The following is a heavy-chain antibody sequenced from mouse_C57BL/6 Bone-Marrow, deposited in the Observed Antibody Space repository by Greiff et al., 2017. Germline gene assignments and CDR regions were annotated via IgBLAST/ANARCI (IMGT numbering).Heavy chain of an antibody. D-gene: IGHD2-2*01. Sequence: EVKLVESEGGLVQPGSSMKLSCTASGFTFSDYYMAWVRQVPEKGLEWVANINYDGSSTYYLDYLKSRFIISRDNAKNILYLQMSSLKSEDTATYYCARDRLRRGRSYAMDYWGQGTSVTVSS. CDR2: INYDGSST. J-gene: IGHJ4*01. CDR1: GFTFSDYY. CDR3: ARDRLRRGRSYAMDY. V-gene: IGHV5-16*01.